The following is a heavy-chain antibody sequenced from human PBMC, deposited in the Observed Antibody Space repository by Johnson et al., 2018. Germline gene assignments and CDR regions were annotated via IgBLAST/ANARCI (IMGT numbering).Heavy chain of an antibody. J-gene: IGHJ3*02. CDR3: ARPLYTFHPAEAFDI. CDR1: GFTFSSYW. Sequence: EQLQESGGGLVQPGGSLRLSCAASGFTFSSYWMHWVRQAPGRGLAWVYRQNRDGSSTRYADSVKGRFTISRANAKNTLYLQRNSLRAEDTAVDDCARPLYTFHPAEAFDIWGQGTMVTVSS. CDR2: QNRDGSST. D-gene: IGHD2-21*01. V-gene: IGHV3-74*01.